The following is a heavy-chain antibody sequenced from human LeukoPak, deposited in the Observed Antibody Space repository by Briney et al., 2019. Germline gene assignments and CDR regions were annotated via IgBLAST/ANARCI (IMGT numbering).Heavy chain of an antibody. V-gene: IGHV4-59*01. CDR3: ARKDGYSYGYNY. CDR1: GGSISSYY. J-gene: IGHJ4*02. CDR2: IYYSGST. D-gene: IGHD5-18*01. Sequence: SETLSLTCTVSGGSISSYYWSWIRQPPGKGLEWIGHIYYSGSTNYNPSLKSRVTISVDTSKNQFSLKLSSVTAADTAVYYCARKDGYSYGYNYWGQGTLVTVSS.